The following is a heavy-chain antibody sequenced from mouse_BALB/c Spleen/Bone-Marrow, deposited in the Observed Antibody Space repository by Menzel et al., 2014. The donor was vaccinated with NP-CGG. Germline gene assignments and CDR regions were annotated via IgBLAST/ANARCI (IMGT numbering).Heavy chain of an antibody. CDR1: GFTFSSIG. V-gene: IGHV5-17*02. CDR2: ISSGSSTI. D-gene: IGHD2-2*01. Sequence: VQVVESGGGLVQPGGSRKLSCAASGFTFSSIGMHWVRQAPEKGLEWVAYISSGSSTIYYADTVKGRFTISRDNPKNTLFLQMTSLRSEDTAMYYCARGIGYDAWFVYWGQGTLVTVSA. J-gene: IGHJ3*01. CDR3: ARGIGYDAWFVY.